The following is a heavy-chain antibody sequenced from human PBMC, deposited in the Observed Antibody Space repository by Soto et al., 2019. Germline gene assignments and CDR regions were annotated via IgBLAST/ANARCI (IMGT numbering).Heavy chain of an antibody. CDR3: ARGPRLRGVSRFDY. D-gene: IGHD3-10*01. V-gene: IGHV4-34*01. CDR2: IDHGGST. J-gene: IGHJ4*02. Sequence: SETLSLTCTVYGGSFSGYSWTWIRQPPGKGLEWIGEIDHGGSTNYNPSLKSRVTISIDTSKNQFSLKLSSVAAADTAVYYCARGPRLRGVSRFDYWGEGTLVTVSS. CDR1: GGSFSGYS.